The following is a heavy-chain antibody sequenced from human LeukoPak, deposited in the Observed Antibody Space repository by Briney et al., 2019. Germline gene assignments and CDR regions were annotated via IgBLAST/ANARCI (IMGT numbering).Heavy chain of an antibody. CDR1: GGSFSGYF. V-gene: IGHV4-34*01. CDR2: INHGGSP. D-gene: IGHD2-2*01. J-gene: IGHJ4*02. CDR3: VREREQREKRQYATGYDS. Sequence: SETLSLTCAVYGGSFSGYFWSWIRQSPEKELEWIGEINHGGSPDYNPSLKSRVTLSVDTSGNQFSLKLSSVTAADTALYYCVREREQREKRQYATGYDSWGQGTLVTVSS.